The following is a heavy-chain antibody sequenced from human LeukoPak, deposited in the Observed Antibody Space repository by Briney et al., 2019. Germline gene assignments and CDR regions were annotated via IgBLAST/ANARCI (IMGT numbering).Heavy chain of an antibody. CDR1: GFTFGDYA. D-gene: IGHD2-15*01. CDR3: TTDPDCSGGSCYYDWFDP. J-gene: IGHJ5*02. CDR2: IRSKAYGGTT. V-gene: IGHV3-49*04. Sequence: GGSLRLSCTASGFTFGDYAMSWVRQAPGKGLEWVGFIRSKAYGGTTEYAASVKGRFTISRDDSKSIAYLQMNSLKTEDTAVYYCTTDPDCSGGSCYYDWFDPWGQGTLVTVSS.